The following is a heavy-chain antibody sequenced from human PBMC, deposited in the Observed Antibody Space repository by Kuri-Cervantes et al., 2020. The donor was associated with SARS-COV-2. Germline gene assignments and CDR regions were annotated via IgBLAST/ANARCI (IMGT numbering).Heavy chain of an antibody. CDR3: ARNSGYSSGWFYYYYYMDV. CDR2: IYTSGST. V-gene: IGHV4-4*07. Sequence: SETLSLTCTVSGGSISSYYWSWIRQPAGKGLEWIGRIYTSGSTNYNPSLKSRVTMSVDTSKNQFSLKLSSVTAADTAVYYCARNSGYSSGWFYYYYYMDVWGKGTTVTVSS. J-gene: IGHJ6*03. CDR1: GGSISSYY. D-gene: IGHD6-19*01.